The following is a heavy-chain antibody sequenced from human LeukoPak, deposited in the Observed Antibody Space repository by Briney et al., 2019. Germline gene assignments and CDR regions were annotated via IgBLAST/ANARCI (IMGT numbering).Heavy chain of an antibody. Sequence: GGSLRLCCEASGFTFNTHAMSWVRQAPGKGLEWVASVTSSGRTPYYADSVKGRFTISRDNSKNTLYLQMNSLRGEDTAVYYCAKDRPNFYETSGSYYKIKGDFWGQGSLVTVSS. V-gene: IGHV3-23*01. D-gene: IGHD3-10*01. J-gene: IGHJ4*02. CDR1: GFTFNTHA. CDR3: AKDRPNFYETSGSYYKIKGDF. CDR2: VTSSGRTP.